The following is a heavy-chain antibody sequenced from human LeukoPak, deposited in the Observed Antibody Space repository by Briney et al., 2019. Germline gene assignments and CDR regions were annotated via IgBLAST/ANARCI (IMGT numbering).Heavy chain of an antibody. CDR2: ISSSSSTI. CDR1: GFTFSSYS. V-gene: IGHV3-48*01. Sequence: GGSLRLSCAASGFTFSSYSMNWVRQAPGKGLEWVSYISSSSSTIYYADSVKGRFTISRDNSKNTLYLQMNSLRAEDTAVYYCATVGIAQGYWGQGTLVTVSS. J-gene: IGHJ4*02. D-gene: IGHD6-13*01. CDR3: ATVGIAQGY.